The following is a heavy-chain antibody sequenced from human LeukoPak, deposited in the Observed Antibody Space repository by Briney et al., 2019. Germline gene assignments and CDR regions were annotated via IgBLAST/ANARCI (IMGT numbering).Heavy chain of an antibody. CDR3: AREQWLDY. CDR1: GFTFISYS. J-gene: IGHJ4*02. CDR2: IYSGGST. D-gene: IGHD6-19*01. Sequence: GGSLRLSCAASGFTFISYSMNWVRQAPGKGLEWVSVIYSGGSTYYADSVKGRFTISRDNSKNTLYLQMNILRAEDTAIYYCAREQWLDYWGQGTLVAVSS. V-gene: IGHV3-66*01.